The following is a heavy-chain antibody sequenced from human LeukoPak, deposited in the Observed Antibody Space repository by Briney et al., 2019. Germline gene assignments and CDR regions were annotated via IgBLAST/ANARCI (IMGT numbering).Heavy chain of an antibody. CDR3: ARVDSSGWLIYGMDV. J-gene: IGHJ6*02. V-gene: IGHV3-30*13. Sequence: PGGSLRLSCAASGFIFDDYGMSWVRQAPGKGLEWVAVISYDGGNKFYADSVKGRFTIFRDNSKNRLSLQMNSLRIEDTAVYFCARVDSSGWLIYGMDVWGQGTTVTVSS. CDR2: ISYDGGNK. CDR1: GFIFDDYG. D-gene: IGHD6-19*01.